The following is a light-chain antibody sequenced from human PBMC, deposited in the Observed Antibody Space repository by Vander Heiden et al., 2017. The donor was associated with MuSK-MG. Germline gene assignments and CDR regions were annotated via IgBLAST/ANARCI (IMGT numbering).Light chain of an antibody. Sequence: QSVLTQPPSVSGAPGQRGTSSCPGRSSNIGAGYDVNWYQQLPGTAPKLLIYGNSNRPSGVPDRFSGSKSGTSASLAITVLQAEYEADYDCQSYDSSLSGSVFGGGTKL. CDR2: GNS. CDR3: QSYDSSLSGSV. J-gene: IGLJ2*01. CDR1: SSNIGAGYD. V-gene: IGLV1-40*01.